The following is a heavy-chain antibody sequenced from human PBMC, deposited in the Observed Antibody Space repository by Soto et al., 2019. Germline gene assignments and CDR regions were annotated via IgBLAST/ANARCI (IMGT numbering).Heavy chain of an antibody. D-gene: IGHD6-13*01. CDR1: VFSFSAYY. V-gene: IGHV3-11*06. CDR3: ARLVDSWYYFDY. Sequence: QVHLVESGGGLVKPGGALRLSCAASVFSFSAYYMPWIRQAPGKWLEWISYMGSSSFNANYADSVKGRFTISRDNAKNSLFLQRNSLRADDTAVYYCARLVDSWYYFDYWGQGTLVTVSS. J-gene: IGHJ4*02. CDR2: MGSSSFNA.